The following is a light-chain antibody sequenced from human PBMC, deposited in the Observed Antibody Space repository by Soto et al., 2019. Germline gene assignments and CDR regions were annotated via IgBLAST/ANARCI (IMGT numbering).Light chain of an antibody. CDR1: EDISND. CDR3: HKYNSAPFT. V-gene: IGKV1-27*01. CDR2: AAS. J-gene: IGKJ3*01. Sequence: DIQMTQSPSSLSASVGDRVTITCRASEDISNDLAWYQQKPGKVPKVLIYAASTLQSGVPSRFSGSGSGTDFTLAISSLQPEDVATYYCHKYNSAPFTFGPGTKVDIE.